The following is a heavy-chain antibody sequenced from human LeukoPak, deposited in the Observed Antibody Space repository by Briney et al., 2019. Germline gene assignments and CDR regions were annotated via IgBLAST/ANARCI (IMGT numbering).Heavy chain of an antibody. V-gene: IGHV1-2*06. CDR3: ARELLGAVRPLDV. CDR1: GYTFTGYY. Sequence: GASVKVSCKASGYTFTGYYMHWVRQAPGQGLEWMGRINPNSGGTNYAQKFQGRVTMTRDTSISTAYMELSRLRSDDTAVYYCARELLGAVRPLDVWGKGTTVTVSS. J-gene: IGHJ6*04. CDR2: INPNSGGT. D-gene: IGHD1-26*01.